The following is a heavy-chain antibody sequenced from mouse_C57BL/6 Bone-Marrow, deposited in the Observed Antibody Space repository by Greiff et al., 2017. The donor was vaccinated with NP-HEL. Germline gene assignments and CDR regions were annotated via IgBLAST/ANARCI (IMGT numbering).Heavy chain of an antibody. CDR1: GYTFTSYW. J-gene: IGHJ3*01. V-gene: IGHV1-52*01. CDR3: AREGFAY. CDR2: IDPSDSDT. Sequence: QVHVKQPGAELVRPGSSVKLSCKASGYTFTSYWMHWVKQRPIQGLEWIGNIDPSDSDTHYNQNFKDKATLTVDKSSSTAYLQLSSLTSEDSAVYYCAREGFAYWGPGTLVTVSA.